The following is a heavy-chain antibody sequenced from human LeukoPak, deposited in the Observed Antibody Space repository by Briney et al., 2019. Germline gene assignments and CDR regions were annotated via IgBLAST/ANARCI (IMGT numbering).Heavy chain of an antibody. J-gene: IGHJ4*02. CDR1: GGTFSSYA. D-gene: IGHD3-10*01. CDR3: ARDSITMVRGVIIKGIDY. Sequence: SVKVSCKASGGTFSSYAISWVRQAPGQGLEWMGRIIPILGIANYAQKFQVRVTITADKSTSTAYMELSSLRSEDTAVYYCARDSITMVRGVIIKGIDYWGQGTLVTVSS. V-gene: IGHV1-69*04. CDR2: IIPILGIA.